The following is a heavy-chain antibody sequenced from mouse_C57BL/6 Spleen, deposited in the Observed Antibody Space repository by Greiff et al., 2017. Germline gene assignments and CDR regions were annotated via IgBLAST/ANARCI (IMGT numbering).Heavy chain of an antibody. CDR3: ARGGGCITTSGEFDY. D-gene: IGHD1-1*01. V-gene: IGHV1-54*01. J-gene: IGHJ2*01. CDR1: GFAFTNYL. CDR2: INPGSGGP. Sequence: VQLQQSGAELVRPGTSLKVSCTASGFAFTNYLIEWVQQRPGQGLEWIGVINPGSGGPYYNEKFKGQATLTADKSSSTAYMQLSSLTSENSAVYFGARGGGCITTSGEFDYWGQGTTLTVSS.